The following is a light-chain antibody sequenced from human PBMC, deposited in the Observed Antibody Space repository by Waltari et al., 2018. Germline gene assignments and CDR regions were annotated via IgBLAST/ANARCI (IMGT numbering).Light chain of an antibody. CDR1: QSVSSSY. CDR2: GAS. Sequence: EIVLTQSPGTLSLSPGERATLSCRASQSVSSSYLAWYQQKPGQAPRLLIYGASSRATGIPDRFSVSGSGTDFTLTISGLEPEDCAVYYCQQYGSSPHTFGQGTKLEIK. J-gene: IGKJ2*01. V-gene: IGKV3-20*01. CDR3: QQYGSSPHT.